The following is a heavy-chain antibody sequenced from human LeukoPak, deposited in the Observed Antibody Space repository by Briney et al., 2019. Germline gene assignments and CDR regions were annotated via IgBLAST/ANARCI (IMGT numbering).Heavy chain of an antibody. CDR1: GFTFDDYG. D-gene: IGHD6-19*01. J-gene: IGHJ4*02. V-gene: IGHV3-20*04. CDR3: AKEEGIAVAGPGLDY. Sequence: PGGPLRLSCAASGFTFDDYGMSWVRQAPGKGLEWVSGINWNGGSTGYADSVKGRFTISRDNSKNTLYLQMNSLRAEDTAVYYCAKEEGIAVAGPGLDYWGQGTLVTVSS. CDR2: INWNGGST.